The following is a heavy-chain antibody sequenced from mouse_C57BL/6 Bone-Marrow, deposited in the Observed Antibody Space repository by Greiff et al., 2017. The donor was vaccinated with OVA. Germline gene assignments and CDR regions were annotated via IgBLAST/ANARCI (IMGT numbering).Heavy chain of an antibody. CDR2: INPNNGGT. CDR1: GYTFTDYN. D-gene: IGHD1-1*01. J-gene: IGHJ1*03. CDR3: ARWIYYYGSSTGYFDV. V-gene: IGHV1-18*01. Sequence: EVQLQQSGPELVKPGASVKIPCKASGYTFTDYNMDWVKQSHGKSLEWIGDINPNNGGTISNQKFKGKATLTVDKSSSTAYLELRSLTSEDTAVYYGARWIYYYGSSTGYFDVWGTGTTVTVSS.